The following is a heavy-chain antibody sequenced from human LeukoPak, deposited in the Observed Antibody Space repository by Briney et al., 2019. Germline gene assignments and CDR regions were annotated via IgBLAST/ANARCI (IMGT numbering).Heavy chain of an antibody. V-gene: IGHV3-49*03. D-gene: IGHD2-15*01. Sequence: GGSLRLSCTASGFTFGDYAMSWFRQAPGKGLEWVGFIRSKAYGGTTEYAASVKGRFTISRDDSKSIAYLQMNSLKTEDTAVYYCTRVRVGYCSGGSCYSDYWGQGTLVTVSS. CDR3: TRVRVGYCSGGSCYSDY. J-gene: IGHJ4*02. CDR1: GFTFGDYA. CDR2: IRSKAYGGTT.